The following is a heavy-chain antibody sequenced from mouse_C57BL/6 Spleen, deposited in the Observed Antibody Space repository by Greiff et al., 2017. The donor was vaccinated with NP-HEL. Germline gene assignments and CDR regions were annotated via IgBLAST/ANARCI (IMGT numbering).Heavy chain of an antibody. D-gene: IGHD6-1*01. Sequence: VQLQQPGAELVKPGASVKVSCKASGYTFTSYWLHWVKQRPGQGLEWIGRIHPSDSDTNYNQKFKGKASLTVDKSSSTAYMQLSSRTSEDSAVYYCAMGRPLFDYWGQGTTLTVSS. CDR1: GYTFTSYW. V-gene: IGHV1-74*01. J-gene: IGHJ2*01. CDR2: IHPSDSDT. CDR3: AMGRPLFDY.